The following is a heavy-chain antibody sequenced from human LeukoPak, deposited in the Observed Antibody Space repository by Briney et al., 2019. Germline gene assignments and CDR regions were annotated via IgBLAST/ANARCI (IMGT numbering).Heavy chain of an antibody. D-gene: IGHD1-1*01. CDR1: GGSISSSSYY. CDR2: IYYSGST. V-gene: IGHV4-39*01. CDR3: AQERRYYYYYMDV. J-gene: IGHJ6*03. Sequence: SETLSLTCTVSGGSISSSSYYWVWIRQPPGKGLEWIGSIYYSGSTYYNPSLKSRVTISVDTSKNQFSLKLSSVTAADTAVYYCAQERRYYYYYMDVWGKGTTVTVSS.